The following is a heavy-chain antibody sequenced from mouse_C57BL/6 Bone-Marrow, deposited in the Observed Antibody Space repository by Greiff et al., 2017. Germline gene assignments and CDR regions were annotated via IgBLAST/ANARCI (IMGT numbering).Heavy chain of an antibody. CDR3: ARWGAWFAY. Sequence: QVQLQQPGAELVKPGASVKLSCKASGYTFTSYWLHWVKQSPGQGLEWIGMIPPNSGSTNYNEKFKSKATLTVAKSSSTAYMQLSSLASEDSAVYCCARWGAWFAYWGQGTLVTVSA. CDR1: GYTFTSYW. V-gene: IGHV1-64*01. J-gene: IGHJ3*01. CDR2: IPPNSGST.